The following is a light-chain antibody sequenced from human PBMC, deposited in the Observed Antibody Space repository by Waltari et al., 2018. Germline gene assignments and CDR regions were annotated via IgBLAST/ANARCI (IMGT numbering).Light chain of an antibody. V-gene: IGKV4-1*01. CDR3: QQHYSSPLT. CDR1: QSILDNSNNKNN. Sequence: DIVMTQSPDSLAVSLGERATINCRSSQSILDNSNNKNNLTWYQQKPGQAPKLLIYWASTREAGVPARFIGSGSGTHFTLTISSLQAEDVAVYYCQQHYSSPLTFGGGTKVEL. CDR2: WAS. J-gene: IGKJ4*01.